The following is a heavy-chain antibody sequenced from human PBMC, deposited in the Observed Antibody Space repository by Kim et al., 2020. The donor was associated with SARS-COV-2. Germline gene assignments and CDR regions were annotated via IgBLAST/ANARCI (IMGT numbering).Heavy chain of an antibody. CDR2: IRQDGNDK. Sequence: GGSLRLSCAASGFTFSNFWMNWVRQAPGKGLEWVANIRQDGNDKYYVDSVKGRFTISRDNAKNSLYLQMNSLRVEDTAVYYCAAGIPKGGIAVAGSGSWGQGTLVIVSS. D-gene: IGHD6-19*01. CDR3: AAGIPKGGIAVAGSGS. V-gene: IGHV3-7*01. CDR1: GFTFSNFW. J-gene: IGHJ5*02.